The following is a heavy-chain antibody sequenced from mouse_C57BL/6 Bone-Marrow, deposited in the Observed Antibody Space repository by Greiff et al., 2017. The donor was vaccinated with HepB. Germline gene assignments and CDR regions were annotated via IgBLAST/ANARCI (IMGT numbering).Heavy chain of an antibody. D-gene: IGHD1-1*01. CDR1: GYTFTDHT. V-gene: IGHV1-78*01. Sequence: QVQLQQSDAELVKPGASVKISCKVSGYTFTDHTIHWMKQRPEQGLEWIGYIYPRDGSTKYNEKFKGKATLTADKSSSTAYMQLNSLTSEDSAVYFCAREGAFIITVVATTGPYYFDYWGQGTTLTVSS. CDR3: AREGAFIITVVATTGPYYFDY. CDR2: IYPRDGST. J-gene: IGHJ2*01.